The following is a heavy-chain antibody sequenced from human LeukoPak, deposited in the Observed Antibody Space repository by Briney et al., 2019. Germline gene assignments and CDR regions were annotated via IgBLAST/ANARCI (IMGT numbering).Heavy chain of an antibody. V-gene: IGHV4-34*01. CDR3: ARGGIIYRDLDY. Sequence: SETLSLTCAVYGGSFSGYYWSWIRQPPGKGLEWIGEINHSGSTNYNPSLKSRVTISVDTSKNQFSLKLSSVTAADTAVYYCARGGIIYRDLDYWGQGTLVTVSS. J-gene: IGHJ4*02. CDR2: INHSGST. CDR1: GGSFSGYY. D-gene: IGHD4-11*01.